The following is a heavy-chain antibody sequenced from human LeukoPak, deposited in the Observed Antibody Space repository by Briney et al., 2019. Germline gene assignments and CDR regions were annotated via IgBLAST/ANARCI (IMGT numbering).Heavy chain of an antibody. CDR1: GFTFSNAW. CDR3: ARMLNGGIDY. J-gene: IGHJ4*02. Sequence: GGSLRLSCATSGFTFSNAWMNWVRQAPGKGLEWVAVISYDGSNKYYADSVKGRFTISRDNSKNTLYLQMNSLRAEDTAVYYCARMLNGGIDYWGQGTLVTVSS. V-gene: IGHV3-30*19. D-gene: IGHD3-16*01. CDR2: ISYDGSNK.